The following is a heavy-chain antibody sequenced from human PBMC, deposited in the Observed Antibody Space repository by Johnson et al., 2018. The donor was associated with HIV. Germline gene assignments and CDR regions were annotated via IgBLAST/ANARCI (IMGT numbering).Heavy chain of an antibody. Sequence: QVQLVESGGGVMQPGKSLRLSCEASGFTFRSYAMHWVRQAPGKGLEWVAVITYDGRNKYYTDSVKGRFIISRDNSKNMTNLQMNGLSYEDTADYYCVRDQGSGWPTNAFDIWGRGTRVTVSS. CDR3: VRDQGSGWPTNAFDI. V-gene: IGHV3-30*04. J-gene: IGHJ3*02. CDR1: GFTFRSYA. CDR2: ITYDGRNK. D-gene: IGHD6-19*01.